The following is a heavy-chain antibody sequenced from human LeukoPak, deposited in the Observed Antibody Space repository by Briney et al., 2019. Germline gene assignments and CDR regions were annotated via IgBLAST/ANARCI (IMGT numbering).Heavy chain of an antibody. CDR3: AKHPAGYRYGYYYGMDV. J-gene: IGHJ6*02. D-gene: IGHD5-18*01. CDR1: GFSLSTYW. Sequence: GGSLRLSCAASGFSLSTYWMSWVRQAPGKGLEWVANINQDGSEKYYVDSVKGRFTVSRDNAKNSLYLLMNSLRAEDTAVYYCAKHPAGYRYGYYYGMDVWGQGTTVIVSS. V-gene: IGHV3-7*03. CDR2: INQDGSEK.